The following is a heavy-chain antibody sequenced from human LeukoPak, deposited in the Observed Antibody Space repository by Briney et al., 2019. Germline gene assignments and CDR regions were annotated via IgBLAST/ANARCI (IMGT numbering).Heavy chain of an antibody. CDR2: ISWNSGSI. CDR1: GFTFDDYA. CDR3: ATYGSGSYH. J-gene: IGHJ4*02. Sequence: GGSLRLSCAASGFTFDDYAMHWVRQAPGKGLEWVSGISWNSGSIGYADSVKGRFTISRDNAKNSLYLQMNSLRAEDTAVYYCATYGSGSYHWGQGTLVTVSS. D-gene: IGHD3-10*01. V-gene: IGHV3-9*01.